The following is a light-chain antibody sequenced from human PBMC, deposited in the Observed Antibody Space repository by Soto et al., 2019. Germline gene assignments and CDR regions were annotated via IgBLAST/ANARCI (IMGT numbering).Light chain of an antibody. CDR3: QHYGSSPT. CDR1: QSVSSSY. CDR2: GAS. Sequence: EIVLTQSPGTLSLSPGERATLSCRASQSVSSSYLAWYQQKPGQAPRLLIYGASSRATGIPDRFSGSGSGTFFPLTISRLDPEYFAVYYCQHYGSSPTFGGGTKVEIK. V-gene: IGKV3-20*01. J-gene: IGKJ4*01.